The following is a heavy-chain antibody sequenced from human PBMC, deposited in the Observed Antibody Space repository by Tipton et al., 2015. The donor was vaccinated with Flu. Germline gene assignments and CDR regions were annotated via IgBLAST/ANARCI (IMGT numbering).Heavy chain of an antibody. CDR3: ARVGLLTVFGLLIPNHFDP. V-gene: IGHV4-34*10. J-gene: IGHJ5*02. CDR1: GGSFSGYY. D-gene: IGHD3-3*01. Sequence: LRLSCAVYGGSFSGYYWSWIRQPPGKGLEWIGTMYHNGGTYFNPSLKSRVSMAVDTSEKQFSLKLNSVTAADTAVYYCARVGLLTVFGLLIPNHFDPWGQGTLVTVSS. CDR2: MYHNGGT.